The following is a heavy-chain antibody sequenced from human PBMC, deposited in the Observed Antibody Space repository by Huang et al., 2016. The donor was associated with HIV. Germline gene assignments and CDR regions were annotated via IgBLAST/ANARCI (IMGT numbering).Heavy chain of an antibody. V-gene: IGHV3-9*01. Sequence: EVQLVESGGGLVQPGRSLRLSCAASGFTFDDYAMHWVRQAPGKGLELVSGISWNSGSIGYADSVKGRFTISRDNAKNSLYLQMNSLRAEDTALYYCARRGVMVRGAHFDYWGLGTLVTVSS. J-gene: IGHJ4*02. CDR1: GFTFDDYA. D-gene: IGHD3-10*01. CDR3: ARRGVMVRGAHFDY. CDR2: ISWNSGSI.